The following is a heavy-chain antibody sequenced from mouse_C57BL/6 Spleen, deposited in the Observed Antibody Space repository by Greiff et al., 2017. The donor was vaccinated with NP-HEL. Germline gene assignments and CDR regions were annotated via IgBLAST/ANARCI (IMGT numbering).Heavy chain of an antibody. Sequence: QVQLQQPGAELVMPGASVKLSCKASGYTFTSYWMHWVKQRPGQGLEWIGEIDPSDSYTNYNQKFKGKSTLTVDKSSSTAYMQLSSLTSEDSAVYYCARVGDYDGFAYWGQGTLVTVSA. J-gene: IGHJ3*01. D-gene: IGHD2-4*01. CDR3: ARVGDYDGFAY. V-gene: IGHV1-69*01. CDR1: GYTFTSYW. CDR2: IDPSDSYT.